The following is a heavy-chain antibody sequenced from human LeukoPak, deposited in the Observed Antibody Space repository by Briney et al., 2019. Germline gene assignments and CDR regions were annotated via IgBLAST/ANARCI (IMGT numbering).Heavy chain of an antibody. CDR3: ASLRVTTYYFGY. D-gene: IGHD2-21*02. CDR2: IYYSGRT. Sequence: SETLFLTCTVSGGSISSSTSYWGWIRQPPRKGLEWIGYIYYSGRTYYNPSLKSRLTISVDTSKNQFSLKLSSVTAADTAVYYCASLRVTTYYFGYWGQGTLVTVSS. V-gene: IGHV4-39*01. CDR1: GGSISSSTSY. J-gene: IGHJ4*02.